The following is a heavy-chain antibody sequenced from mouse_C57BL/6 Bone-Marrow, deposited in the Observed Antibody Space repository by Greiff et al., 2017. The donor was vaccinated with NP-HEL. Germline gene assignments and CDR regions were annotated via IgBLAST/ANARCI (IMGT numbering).Heavy chain of an antibody. CDR3: TRWGYYDEADY. CDR2: IDPETGGT. Sequence: SGAELVRPGASVTLSCKASGYTFTDYEMHWVKQTPVHGLEWIGAIDPETGGTAYNQKFKGKAILTADKSSSTAYMERRSLTSEDSAVYYCTRWGYYDEADYWGQGTTLTVSS. J-gene: IGHJ2*01. CDR1: GYTFTDYE. V-gene: IGHV1-15*01. D-gene: IGHD2-4*01.